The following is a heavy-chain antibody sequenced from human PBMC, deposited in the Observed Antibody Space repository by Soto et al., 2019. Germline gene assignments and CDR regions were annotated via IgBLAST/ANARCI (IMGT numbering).Heavy chain of an antibody. CDR2: INSDGSST. CDR3: AREPPIGFVAAEDYFDY. D-gene: IGHD6-13*01. CDR1: GFTFSSYW. V-gene: IGHV3-74*01. J-gene: IGHJ4*02. Sequence: PGGSLRLSCAASGFTFSSYWMHWVRQAPGKGLVWVSRINSDGSSTSYADSVKGRFTISRDNAKNTLYLQMNSLRAEDTAVYYCAREPPIGFVAAEDYFDYWGQGTLVTVSS.